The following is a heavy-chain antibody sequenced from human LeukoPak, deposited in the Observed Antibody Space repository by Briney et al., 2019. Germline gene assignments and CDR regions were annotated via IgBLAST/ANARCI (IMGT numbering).Heavy chain of an antibody. CDR3: AKATPQLGYCSSTSCPFDY. D-gene: IGHD2-2*01. Sequence: PGGSLRLSCAASGFTFSSYSMNWARQAPGKGLEWVSSISSSSSYIYYADSVKGRFTISRDNSKNTLYLQMNSLRAEDTAVYYCAKATPQLGYCSSTSCPFDYWGQGTLVTVSS. J-gene: IGHJ4*02. CDR2: ISSSSSYI. V-gene: IGHV3-21*04. CDR1: GFTFSSYS.